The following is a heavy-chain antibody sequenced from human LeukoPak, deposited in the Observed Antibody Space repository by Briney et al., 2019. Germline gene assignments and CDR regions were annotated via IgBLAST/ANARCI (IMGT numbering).Heavy chain of an antibody. CDR2: IYYSGST. J-gene: IGHJ6*02. Sequence: SETLSLTCTVSGGSISSGDYYWSWIRQPPGKGLEWIGYIYYSGSTYYNPSLKSRVTISVDTSKNQFSLRLSSVSAADTAVYYCARDLSGNYGMDVWGQGTTVTVSS. CDR3: ARDLSGNYGMDV. V-gene: IGHV4-30-4*02. CDR1: GGSISSGDYY. D-gene: IGHD3-16*02.